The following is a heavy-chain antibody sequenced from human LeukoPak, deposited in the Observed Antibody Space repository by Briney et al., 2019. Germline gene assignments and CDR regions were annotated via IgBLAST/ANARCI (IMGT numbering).Heavy chain of an antibody. CDR1: GFNFSSYA. Sequence: GGALRLSCAASGFNFSSYAMSWVRQAPGKGLEWVAAISGSGGSTYYADSVKGRFTISRDNSRNTLYLQMNSLRAEDTGVYYCAKNYYDSRYYFDYWGQGTLVTVSS. CDR3: AKNYYDSRYYFDY. D-gene: IGHD3-22*01. V-gene: IGHV3-23*01. CDR2: ISGSGGST. J-gene: IGHJ4*02.